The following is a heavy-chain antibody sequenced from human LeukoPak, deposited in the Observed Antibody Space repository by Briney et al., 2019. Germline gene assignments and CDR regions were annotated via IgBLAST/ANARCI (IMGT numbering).Heavy chain of an antibody. CDR2: ISSSSSYI. CDR1: GFSFSTYS. CDR3: ARDQNDAFDI. V-gene: IGHV3-21*01. J-gene: IGHJ3*02. Sequence: GGSLRLSCAASGFSFSTYSMNWVRQAPGKGLEWVSSISSSSSYIYYADSVKGRFTISRDNAKDSLYLQMNSLRAEDTAVYYCARDQNDAFDIWGQGTMVTVSS.